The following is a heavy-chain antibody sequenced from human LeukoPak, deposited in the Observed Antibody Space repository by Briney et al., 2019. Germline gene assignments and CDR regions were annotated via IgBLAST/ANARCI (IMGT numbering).Heavy chain of an antibody. CDR2: INHSGST. CDR1: GGSFSGYY. V-gene: IGHV4-34*01. J-gene: IGHJ4*02. Sequence: SETLSLTCAAYGGSFSGYYWSWIRQPPGKGLEWIGEINHSGSTNYNPSLKSRVTISVDTSKNQFSLKLSSVTAADTAVYYCAKWHSSSMDIYYDSWGQGTLVTVSS. D-gene: IGHD6-6*01. CDR3: AKWHSSSMDIYYDS.